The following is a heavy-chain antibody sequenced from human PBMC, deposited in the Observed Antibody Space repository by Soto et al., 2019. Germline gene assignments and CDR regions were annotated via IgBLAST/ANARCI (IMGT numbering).Heavy chain of an antibody. CDR3: AREWVAAAGPSDLYGMDV. CDR1: GYTFTSYY. CDR2: INPSGGST. Sequence: QVQLVQSGAEVKKPGASVKVSCKASGYTFTSYYMHWVRQAPGQGLERMGIINPSGGSTSYAQKFEGRVTMTRDTSTSTVYMELSSLRSEDTAVYYCAREWVAAAGPSDLYGMDVWGQGTTVTVSS. J-gene: IGHJ6*02. V-gene: IGHV1-46*03. D-gene: IGHD6-13*01.